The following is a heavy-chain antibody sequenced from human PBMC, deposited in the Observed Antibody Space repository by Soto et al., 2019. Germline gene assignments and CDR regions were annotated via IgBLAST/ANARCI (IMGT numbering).Heavy chain of an antibody. D-gene: IGHD3-22*01. CDR3: TRGNYYDSSVIGKVDY. CDR2: INSDGSST. Sequence: PGGSLRLSCAASGFTFSSYWMHWVRQAPGKGLVWVSRINSDGSSTSYADSVKGRFTISRDNAKNTLYLQMNSLRAEDTAVYYCTRGNYYDSSVIGKVDYWXQGTLVTVSS. J-gene: IGHJ4*02. CDR1: GFTFSSYW. V-gene: IGHV3-74*01.